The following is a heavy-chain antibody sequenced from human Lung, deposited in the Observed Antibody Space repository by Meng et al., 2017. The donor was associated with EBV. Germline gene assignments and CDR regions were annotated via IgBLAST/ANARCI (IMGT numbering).Heavy chain of an antibody. CDR3: ARPTSGPGSFLIDS. Sequence: AASGFTFSNAWMNWVRQAPGKGLEWVGRIKSKTDAGTTDNAAPVKGRFTISKDDSKRMLYLQMNSRKSEDTAVYFCARPTSGPGSFLIDSWGQGTLVTVSS. D-gene: IGHD3-10*01. V-gene: IGHV3-15*01. CDR2: IKSKTDAGTT. J-gene: IGHJ4*02. CDR1: GFTFSNAW.